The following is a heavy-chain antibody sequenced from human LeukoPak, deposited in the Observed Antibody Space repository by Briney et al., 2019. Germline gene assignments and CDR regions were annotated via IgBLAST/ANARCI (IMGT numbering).Heavy chain of an antibody. J-gene: IGHJ5*02. D-gene: IGHD6-6*01. V-gene: IGHV3-23*01. CDR1: GFTFSSYA. Sequence: GGSLRLSCAASGFTFSSYAMSWVRQAPGKGLEWVSAINGSGGSTYYADSVKGRFTISRDNSKNTLYLQMDSLRAEDTAVYSCAKDYTTEYRSSSRYNWFDPWGQGPPVTVSS. CDR2: INGSGGST. CDR3: AKDYTTEYRSSSRYNWFDP.